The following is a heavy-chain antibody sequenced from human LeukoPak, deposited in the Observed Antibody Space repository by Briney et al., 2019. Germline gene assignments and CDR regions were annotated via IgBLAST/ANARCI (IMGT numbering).Heavy chain of an antibody. D-gene: IGHD5-12*01. J-gene: IGHJ4*02. Sequence: SETLSLTCTVSGGSISTYYWSWVRQPPGKGLEWIGYINYSGRTNANSSLKSRVAISVDTSKNQFSLRLSSVTAADTAVYYCARGPRLIVATVYYFDYWGQGTLVTVSS. CDR2: INYSGRT. CDR3: ARGPRLIVATVYYFDY. CDR1: GGSISTYY. V-gene: IGHV4-59*01.